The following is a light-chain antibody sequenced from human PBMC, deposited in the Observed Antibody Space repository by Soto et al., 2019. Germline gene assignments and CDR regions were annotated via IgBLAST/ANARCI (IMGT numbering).Light chain of an antibody. Sequence: DIQMTQSPSSLSASVGDRVTIACRASQNIRTYLNWYQQNPGKAPKLLIYAASNLHSGVPSRFSGSGSGTDFTLSISSLQAEDFATYYCQQAYSKNTFGGGTKVEIK. CDR3: QQAYSKNT. CDR1: QNIRTY. CDR2: AAS. V-gene: IGKV1-39*01. J-gene: IGKJ4*02.